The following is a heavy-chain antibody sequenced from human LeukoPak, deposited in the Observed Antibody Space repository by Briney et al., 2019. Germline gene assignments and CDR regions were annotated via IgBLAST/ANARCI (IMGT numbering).Heavy chain of an antibody. CDR2: IYPGNSET. J-gene: IGHJ4*02. V-gene: IGHV5-51*03. CDR3: SRPVGATTGDHFDY. D-gene: IGHD1-26*01. CDR1: GYSFTNYW. Sequence: PGESLKISCKGSGYSFTNYWIGWVRQMPGRGLEWVGIIYPGNSETRYSPSFQGQVTISVDKSISTAYLLWSSLKASDTAIYYCSRPVGATTGDHFDYWGQGTLVTVSS.